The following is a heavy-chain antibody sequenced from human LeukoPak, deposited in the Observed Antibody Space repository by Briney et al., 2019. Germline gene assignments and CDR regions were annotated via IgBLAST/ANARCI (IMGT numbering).Heavy chain of an antibody. CDR2: ISYDGSNK. D-gene: IGHD4-17*01. V-gene: IGHV3-30-3*01. CDR3: AREGSDFLPYGEVPFDY. J-gene: IGHJ4*02. CDR1: GFTFGSYA. Sequence: GGSLRLSCAASGFTFGSYAMHWVRQAPGKGLEWVAVISYDGSNKYYADSVKGRFTISRDNSKNTLYLQMNSLRAEDTAVYYCAREGSDFLPYGEVPFDYWGQGTLVTVSS.